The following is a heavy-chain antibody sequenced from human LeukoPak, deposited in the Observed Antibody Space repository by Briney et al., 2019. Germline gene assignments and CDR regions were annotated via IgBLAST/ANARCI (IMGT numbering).Heavy chain of an antibody. CDR3: VRDTPREGHC. V-gene: IGHV4-59*11. J-gene: IGHJ4*02. CDR2: IYHSGST. Sequence: PSETLSLTCTVSGVSITSHYWNWVRQSPGKGLEWIGYIYHSGSTKYNPSVMSRVIMSIDTSKNQFYLNLTSVTAADTAVYYCVRDTPREGHCWGQGTLVTVSS. CDR1: GVSITSHY. D-gene: IGHD1-26*01.